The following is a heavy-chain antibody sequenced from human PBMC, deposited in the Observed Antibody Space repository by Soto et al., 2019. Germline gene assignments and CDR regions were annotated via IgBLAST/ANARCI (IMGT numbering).Heavy chain of an antibody. Sequence: QITLKESGPTLVKPTQTLTLTCTISGFSPSSSGVGXXWIRQPPGKSLEWLALIYWDDVQRYSPSLETRLTITKDNFRSQVVLTMTNMDPVDTATYYCAHSPCSGGTCYLFDYWGQGTLVTVSS. CDR3: AHSPCSGGTCYLFDY. D-gene: IGHD2-15*01. J-gene: IGHJ4*02. CDR2: IYWDDVQ. V-gene: IGHV2-5*02. CDR1: GFSPSSSGVG.